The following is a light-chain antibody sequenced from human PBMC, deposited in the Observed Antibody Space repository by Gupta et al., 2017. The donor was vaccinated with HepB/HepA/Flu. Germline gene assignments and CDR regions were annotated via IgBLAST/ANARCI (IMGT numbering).Light chain of an antibody. Sequence: QSALTQPASVSGSPGQSITISCTGTSSDIGGYPYVSWYQQVPGKAPKLIIYDVSNRPAGVSNRFSGSKAGNTASLTISGLQGEDEADYYCNSYTSSTTLLFGGGTKLTVL. V-gene: IGLV2-14*03. CDR1: SSDIGGYPY. J-gene: IGLJ2*01. CDR2: DVS. CDR3: NSYTSSTTLL.